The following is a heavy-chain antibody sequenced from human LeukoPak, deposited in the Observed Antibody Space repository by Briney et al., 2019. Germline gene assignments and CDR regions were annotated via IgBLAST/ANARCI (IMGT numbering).Heavy chain of an antibody. V-gene: IGHV4-59*01. D-gene: IGHD3-10*01. Sequence: SETLSLTCTVSGGPISSYYWSWIRQPPGKGLEWIGYIYYSGSTNYNPSLKSRVTISVDTSKNQFSLKLSSVTAADTAVYYCARSDGRFGELVPKTWGQGTLVTVSS. J-gene: IGHJ5*02. CDR2: IYYSGST. CDR3: ARSDGRFGELVPKT. CDR1: GGPISSYY.